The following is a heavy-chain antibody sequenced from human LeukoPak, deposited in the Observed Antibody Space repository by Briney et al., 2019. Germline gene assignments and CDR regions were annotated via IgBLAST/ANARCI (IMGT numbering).Heavy chain of an antibody. J-gene: IGHJ4*02. V-gene: IGHV3-30*02. D-gene: IGHD6-13*01. CDR2: IRDDVSNK. CDR3: ANGRDGSWRAFDY. Sequence: GWSLRLSGAASGFTFTSYGMHWVRHAPGKWLEWVAFIRDDVSNKYYADSVKGRFPISRENSKNTLYLQMNSLRAEDTAVYYCANGRDGSWRAFDYWGQGTLVTVSS. CDR1: GFTFTSYG.